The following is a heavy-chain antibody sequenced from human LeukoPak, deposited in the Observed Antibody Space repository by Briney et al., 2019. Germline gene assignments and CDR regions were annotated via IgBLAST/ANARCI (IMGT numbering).Heavy chain of an antibody. Sequence: GGSLRLSCAASGFTFSNFAMTWVRQAPGKGLEWVSSITYYADSLKGRFTISRDNAKNSLYLQMNSLRAEDTAVYYCARIGAGSSRDYWGQGTLVTVSS. CDR1: GFTFSNFA. D-gene: IGHD6-13*01. CDR2: IT. J-gene: IGHJ4*02. V-gene: IGHV3-21*03. CDR3: ARIGAGSSRDY.